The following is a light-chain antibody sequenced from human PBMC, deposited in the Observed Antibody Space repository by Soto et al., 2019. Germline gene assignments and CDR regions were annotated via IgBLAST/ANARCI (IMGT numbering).Light chain of an antibody. Sequence: DIQMTQSPSTLSASVGDTVTITCRASQSISGYLAWYQQKPGKAPKLLSLERGVPSRFIGSGSGTGFTLTISSLQPYDSASYYCQQYHSYPWTFGQGTRVEIK. CDR1: QSISGY. V-gene: IGKV1-5*01. J-gene: IGKJ1*01. CDR3: QQYHSYPWT.